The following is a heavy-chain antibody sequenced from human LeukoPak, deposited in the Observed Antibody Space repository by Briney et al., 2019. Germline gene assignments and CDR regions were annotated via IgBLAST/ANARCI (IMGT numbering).Heavy chain of an antibody. CDR3: ARGGPGIAVSGHFDY. CDR1: GGSFSGYY. CDR2: INHSGST. Sequence: SETLSLTCAVYGGSFSGYYWSWIRQPPGKGLEWIGEINHSGSTNYNPSLKSRVTISVDTSKNQFSLKLSSVTAADTAVYYCARGGPGIAVSGHFDYWGQGTLVTVSS. J-gene: IGHJ4*02. D-gene: IGHD6-19*01. V-gene: IGHV4-34*01.